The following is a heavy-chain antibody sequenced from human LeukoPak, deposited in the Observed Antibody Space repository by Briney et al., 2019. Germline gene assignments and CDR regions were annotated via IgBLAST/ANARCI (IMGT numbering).Heavy chain of an antibody. CDR1: GFTFSSYA. Sequence: GGSLRLPCAASGFTFSSYAMSWVRQAPGKGLEWVSAISGSGGSTYYADSVKGRFTISRDNSKNTLYLQMNSLRAEDTAVYYCARLVYCSSTSCQHRPFDYWGQGTLVTVSS. J-gene: IGHJ4*02. D-gene: IGHD2-2*01. V-gene: IGHV3-23*01. CDR2: ISGSGGST. CDR3: ARLVYCSSTSCQHRPFDY.